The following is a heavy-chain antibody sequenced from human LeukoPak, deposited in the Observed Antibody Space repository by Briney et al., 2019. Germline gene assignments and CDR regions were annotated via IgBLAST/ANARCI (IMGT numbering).Heavy chain of an antibody. V-gene: IGHV3-48*01. CDR3: ARDGYCTNGVCYTFNY. D-gene: IGHD2-8*01. CDR2: ISSSSSTI. J-gene: IGHJ4*02. Sequence: GGSLRLSCAASGFTFSSYSMNWVRQAPGKGLERVSYISSSSSTIYYADSVKGRFTISRDNAKNSLYLQMNSLRAEDTAVYYCARDGYCTNGVCYTFNYWGQGTLVTVSS. CDR1: GFTFSSYS.